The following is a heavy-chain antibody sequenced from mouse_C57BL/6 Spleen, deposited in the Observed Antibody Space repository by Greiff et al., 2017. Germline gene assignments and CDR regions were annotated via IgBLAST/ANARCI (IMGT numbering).Heavy chain of an antibody. Sequence: EVKLVESGGGLVKPGGSLELSCAASGFTFSDYGMHWVRQAPEKGLEWVAYISSGSSTIYYADTVKGRFTISRDNAKNTLFLQMTSLRSEDTAMXYCARAYYYGRGFDYWGQGTTLTVSS. CDR3: ARAYYYGRGFDY. CDR1: GFTFSDYG. J-gene: IGHJ2*01. V-gene: IGHV5-17*01. CDR2: ISSGSSTI. D-gene: IGHD1-1*01.